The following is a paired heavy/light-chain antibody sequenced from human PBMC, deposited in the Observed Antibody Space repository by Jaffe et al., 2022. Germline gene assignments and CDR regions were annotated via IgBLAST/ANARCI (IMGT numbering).Heavy chain of an antibody. V-gene: IGHV3-23*01. CDR1: GFTLASYA. Sequence: EVQLLESGGGLVQPGGSLRLSCVGSGFTLASYAMTWVRQAPGKGLQWVSTISLSGDTYYADSVKGRFTISRDNSESRVYLEMNSLRADDTAVYYCVQEGIFGVIMGKHYFDHWGQGTLVTVSS. CDR3: VQEGIFGVIMGKHYFDH. D-gene: IGHD3-3*01. CDR2: ISLSGDT. J-gene: IGHJ4*02.
Light chain of an antibody. Sequence: EIVLTQSPATLSLSPGERATLSCRASQSVSSYLAWFQQKPGQAPRLLMYDASYRAPGIPDRFSGRGAGTDFTLTISSLEPEDFAVYYCQHRSNWPPATFGGGTKVEIK. V-gene: IGKV3-11*01. CDR1: QSVSSY. CDR2: DAS. J-gene: IGKJ4*01. CDR3: QHRSNWPPAT.